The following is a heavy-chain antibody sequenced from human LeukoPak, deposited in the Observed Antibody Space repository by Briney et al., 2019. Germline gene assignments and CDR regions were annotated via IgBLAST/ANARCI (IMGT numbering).Heavy chain of an antibody. J-gene: IGHJ4*02. CDR1: GYTFTSFH. Sequence: ASVKVSCRASGYTFTSFHIHWVRQAPGQGLEWMGIINPSDGGTTYAQKFRGRVTMTRDTSTSRVYMELSSLRSEDTAVFYCARDRSGSWTTDYWGQGTLVSVSS. CDR3: ARDRSGSWTTDY. D-gene: IGHD6-13*01. V-gene: IGHV1-46*01. CDR2: INPSDGGT.